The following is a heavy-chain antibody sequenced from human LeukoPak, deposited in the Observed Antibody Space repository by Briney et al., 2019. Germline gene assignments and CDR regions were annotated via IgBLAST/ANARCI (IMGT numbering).Heavy chain of an antibody. J-gene: IGHJ2*01. CDR1: GFTFSAYT. CDR2: MSSSCDSI. D-gene: IGHD5-12*01. CDR3: ATGGYDLDGYFDL. V-gene: IGHV3-21*01. Sequence: GGSLRLSCAASGFTFSAYTINWVRQAPGMGLQWVSSMSSSCDSIQPADSVTCSFSISRDRSNNSLYLEMNSLGAEDTAVYYCATGGYDLDGYFDLWGRGTLVTVSS.